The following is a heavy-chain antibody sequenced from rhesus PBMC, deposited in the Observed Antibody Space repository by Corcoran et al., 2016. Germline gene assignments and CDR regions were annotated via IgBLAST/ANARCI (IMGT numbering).Heavy chain of an antibody. J-gene: IGHJ4*01. CDR2: IYGNSAST. Sequence: QVQLPESGPGLVKPSETLSLTCAVSGGSILDSSYLNWILQPPGKWLEGIGNIYGNSASTYYNPSLKSRVTISKDTSTNQFFLKLSSVTAADTAVYYCARRGSGWYYFDYWGQGVLVTVSS. D-gene: IGHD6-31*01. V-gene: IGHV4S9*01. CDR3: ARRGSGWYYFDY. CDR1: GGSILDSSY.